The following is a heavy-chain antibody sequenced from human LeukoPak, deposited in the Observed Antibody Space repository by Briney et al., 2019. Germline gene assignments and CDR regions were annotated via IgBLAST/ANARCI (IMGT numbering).Heavy chain of an antibody. CDR1: GFTFSSYA. V-gene: IGHV3-23*01. D-gene: IGHD2-2*01. J-gene: IGHJ4*02. Sequence: GGSLRLSCAASGFTFSSYAMSWVRQAPGKGLEWVSHISGSGGSTYYADSVKGRFTISRDNSKNTLYLQMNSLRAEDTAVYYCAKDGIVVVPAARNYWGQGTLVTVSS. CDR2: ISGSGGST. CDR3: AKDGIVVVPAARNY.